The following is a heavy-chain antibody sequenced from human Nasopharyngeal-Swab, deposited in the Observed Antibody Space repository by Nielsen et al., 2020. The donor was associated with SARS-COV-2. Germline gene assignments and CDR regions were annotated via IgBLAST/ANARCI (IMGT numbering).Heavy chain of an antibody. J-gene: IGHJ4*02. Sequence: LRLPCASSGFTFDDYAMHWVRQAPGKGLEWVSGISWNSGSIGYADSVKGRFTISRDNAKHSLYLQMNSLRAEDTALYYCAKDWGDGYNYDYFDYWGQGTLVTVSS. CDR3: AKDWGDGYNYDYFDY. CDR1: GFTFDDYA. CDR2: ISWNSGSI. D-gene: IGHD5-24*01. V-gene: IGHV3-9*01.